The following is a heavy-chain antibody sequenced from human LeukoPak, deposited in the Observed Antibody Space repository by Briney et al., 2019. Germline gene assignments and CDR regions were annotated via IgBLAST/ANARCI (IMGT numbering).Heavy chain of an antibody. CDR2: IIPIFGAA. Sequence: SVKVSCKASGGTFISYAISWVRQAPGQGLEWMGGIIPIFGAANYAQKFQSRVTITADESTSTAYMELSSLRSEDTAVYYCARDISLGYSSGWYWGSFDYWGQGTLVTVSS. D-gene: IGHD6-19*01. V-gene: IGHV1-69*13. J-gene: IGHJ4*02. CDR3: ARDISLGYSSGWYWGSFDY. CDR1: GGTFISYA.